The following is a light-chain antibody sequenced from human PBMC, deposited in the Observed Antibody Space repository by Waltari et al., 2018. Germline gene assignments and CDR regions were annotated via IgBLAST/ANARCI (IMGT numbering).Light chain of an antibody. V-gene: IGLV2-23*02. J-gene: IGLJ1*01. CDR1: TSDVGNYDL. Sequence: QSALTQPASVSGPPGQSITTSCTGTTSDVGNYDLVSWYQHHPGKAPTLLICEVIKRPSCLSSRLSGSKSGSTATLSITGLQPDDDADYYCCSYAGRGTYVFGSGTKVTVL. CDR3: CSYAGRGTYV. CDR2: EVI.